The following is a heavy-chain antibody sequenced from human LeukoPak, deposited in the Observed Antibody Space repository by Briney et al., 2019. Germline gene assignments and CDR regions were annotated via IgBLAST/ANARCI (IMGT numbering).Heavy chain of an antibody. CDR2: IYYSGST. D-gene: IGHD6-19*01. Sequence: SETLSLTCTVSGGSISTYYWSWIRQPPGKGLEWIGYIYYSGSTNYNPSLKGRVTISVDTSKNQFSLKLSSVTAADTAVYYCARQIMQYSSGWYLDYWGQGTLVTVSS. CDR1: GGSISTYY. J-gene: IGHJ4*02. CDR3: ARQIMQYSSGWYLDY. V-gene: IGHV4-59*08.